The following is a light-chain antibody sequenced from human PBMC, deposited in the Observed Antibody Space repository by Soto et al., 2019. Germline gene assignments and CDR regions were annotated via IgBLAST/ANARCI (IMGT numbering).Light chain of an antibody. CDR3: QQHNNSPWT. CDR1: RSIGDW. V-gene: IGKV1-5*01. CDR2: DVS. Sequence: DIQMTQSPSTLSASVGDRVAITCRASRSIGDWLAWYQQKPGRAPKLLISDVSRLESGVPSRFSGSGSGTEFTLTISGLRTDDFATYYCQQHNNSPWTFGQGTKVEIK. J-gene: IGKJ1*01.